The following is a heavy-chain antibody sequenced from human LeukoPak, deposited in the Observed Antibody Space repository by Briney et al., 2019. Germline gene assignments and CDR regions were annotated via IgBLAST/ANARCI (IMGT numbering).Heavy chain of an antibody. D-gene: IGHD4-17*01. CDR1: GFTFSSYA. J-gene: IGHJ4*02. Sequence: GGSLRLSCAASGFTFSSYAMSWVRQAPGKGLEWVSAISGSGGSTYYADSVKGRFTISRDNSKNTLYLQMSSLRPEDTALYFCAKDNYGGIFASWGQGTLVTVSS. CDR3: AKDNYGGIFAS. V-gene: IGHV3-23*01. CDR2: ISGSGGST.